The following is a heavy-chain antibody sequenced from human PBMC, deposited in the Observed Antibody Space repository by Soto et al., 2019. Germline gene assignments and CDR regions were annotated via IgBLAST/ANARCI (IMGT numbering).Heavy chain of an antibody. Sequence: GGSLRLSCAASGFTFDGYAMHWVGQAPGKGLEWVSGISWNSGSIGYADSVKGRFTTSRDNAKNSLYLQMNSLRAEDTALYYYARAPEQRPIDYWGHGSLVTVSS. CDR2: ISWNSGSI. CDR3: ARAPEQRPIDY. J-gene: IGHJ4*01. V-gene: IGHV3-9*01. CDR1: GFTFDGYA. D-gene: IGHD6-19*01.